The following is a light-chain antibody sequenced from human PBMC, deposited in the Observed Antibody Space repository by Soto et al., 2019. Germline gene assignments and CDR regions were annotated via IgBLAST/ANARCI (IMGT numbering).Light chain of an antibody. CDR3: QQYDEWPQT. CDR1: QSVSSK. J-gene: IGKJ1*01. V-gene: IGKV3-15*01. Sequence: EIVLTQSQATLSVSPVEGIGLXCRASQSVSSKLVWYQQKPGQAPRLLIYGASTRATGIPARFSGSGSGTEFTLSISSLQSEDFALYYCQQYDEWPQTFGQGTKVDIK. CDR2: GAS.